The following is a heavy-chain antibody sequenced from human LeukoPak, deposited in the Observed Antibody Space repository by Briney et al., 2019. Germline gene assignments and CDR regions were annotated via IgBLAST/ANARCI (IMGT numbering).Heavy chain of an antibody. CDR1: GFTFDNYA. V-gene: IGHV3-9*01. CDR3: AKERGYSGYDALDY. Sequence: GGSLRLSCAASGFTFDNYAMHWVRQAPGKGLEWVSGISWNGGSIGYADSVKGRFTISRGNAKKSLYLQMNSLRAEDTALYYCAKERGYSGYDALDYWGEGTLVTVSS. D-gene: IGHD5-12*01. CDR2: ISWNGGSI. J-gene: IGHJ4*02.